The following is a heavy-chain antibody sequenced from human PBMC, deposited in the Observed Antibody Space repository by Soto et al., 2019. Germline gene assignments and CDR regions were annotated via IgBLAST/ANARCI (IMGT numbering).Heavy chain of an antibody. Sequence: GGSLRLSCAASGFTFNSYAMSWVRQAPGKGLEWVSTLIGSGGSTYYADSVKGRFSISRDNSKNTLYLQMNSLRAEDTAVYYCAKDRNYYDSSGYDYWGQGTLVTVSS. CDR3: AKDRNYYDSSGYDY. J-gene: IGHJ4*02. CDR2: LIGSGGST. V-gene: IGHV3-23*01. D-gene: IGHD3-22*01. CDR1: GFTFNSYA.